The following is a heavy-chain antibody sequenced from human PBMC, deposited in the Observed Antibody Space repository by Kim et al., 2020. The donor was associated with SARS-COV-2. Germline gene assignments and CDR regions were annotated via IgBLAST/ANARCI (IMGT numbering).Heavy chain of an antibody. D-gene: IGHD3-3*01. CDR3: ARQAPESYYDFWSGSYNSIDT. J-gene: IGHJ5*01. V-gene: IGHV4-39*01. Sequence: SETLSLTCTVSGGSISSSSYYWGWIRQPPGKGLEWIGSIYYSGSTYYNPSLKSRVTISVDTSKNQFSLKLSSVPAADTAVYYCARQAPESYYDFWSGSYNSIDTWGPATLLTLSS. CDR2: IYYSGST. CDR1: GGSISSSSYY.